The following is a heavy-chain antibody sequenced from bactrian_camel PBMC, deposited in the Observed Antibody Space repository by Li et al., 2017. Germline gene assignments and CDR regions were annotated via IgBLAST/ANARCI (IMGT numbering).Heavy chain of an antibody. CDR3: ACRTDGNCGVWYLTTTSAFQY. D-gene: IGHD3*01. V-gene: IGHV3S1*01. CDR2: IVTGGGNT. J-gene: IGHJ4*01. CDR1: GSTYNC. Sequence: HVQLVESGGGSVLAGGSLRLSCVVSGSTYNCMSWFRQKQGKEREGVATIVTGGGNTYYAGSVDGRFTISQDNAKNTVYLQMNSLKPEDAAMYYCACRTDGNCGVWYLTTTSAFQYWGQGTQVTVS.